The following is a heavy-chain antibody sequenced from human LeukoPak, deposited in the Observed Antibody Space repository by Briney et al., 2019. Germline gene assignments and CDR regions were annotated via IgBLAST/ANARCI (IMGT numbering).Heavy chain of an antibody. D-gene: IGHD3-10*01. CDR1: GFTFGDYA. Sequence: GGSLRLSCTAPGFTFGDYAMSWVRQAPGKGLERVGFIRSKAYGGTTEYAASVKGRFTISRDDSKSIAYLQMNSLKTEDTAVYYCTSYGSGSYWEDYWGQGTLVTVSS. CDR3: TSYGSGSYWEDY. CDR2: IRSKAYGGTT. V-gene: IGHV3-49*04. J-gene: IGHJ4*02.